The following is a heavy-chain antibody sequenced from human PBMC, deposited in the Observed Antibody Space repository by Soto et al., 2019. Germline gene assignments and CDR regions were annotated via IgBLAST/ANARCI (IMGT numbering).Heavy chain of an antibody. CDR3: ASLPKDIVVVPAALVPGY. J-gene: IGHJ4*02. CDR1: GGSFSGYY. CDR2: INHSGST. Sequence: QVQLQQWGAGLLKPSETLSLTCAVYGGSFSGYYWSWIRQPPGKGLEWIGEINHSGSTNYNPSLRSRVTIAVDTSKNQFSLKLSSVTAADTAVYYCASLPKDIVVVPAALVPGYWGQGTLVTVSS. V-gene: IGHV4-34*01. D-gene: IGHD2-2*01.